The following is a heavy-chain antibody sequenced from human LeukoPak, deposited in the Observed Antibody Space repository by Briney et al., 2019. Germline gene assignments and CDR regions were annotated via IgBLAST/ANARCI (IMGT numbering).Heavy chain of an antibody. J-gene: IGHJ6*03. Sequence: PGGSLRLSCAASGFTFTRYGMHWVRQAPGKGLEWVAFVRYDGSEKYYADSVKGRFTISRDDSRNTAFLQMNSLTAEDTAVYYCAKGSFYCTSSTCPQYYYYMDVWGKGTTVIVSS. CDR3: AKGSFYCTSSTCPQYYYYMDV. V-gene: IGHV3-30*02. D-gene: IGHD2/OR15-2a*01. CDR2: VRYDGSEK. CDR1: GFTFTRYG.